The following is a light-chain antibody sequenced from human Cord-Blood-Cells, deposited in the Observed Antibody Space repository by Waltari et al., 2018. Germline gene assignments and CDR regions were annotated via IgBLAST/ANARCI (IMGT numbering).Light chain of an antibody. J-gene: IGLJ1*01. V-gene: IGLV2-11*01. CDR2: DVS. CDR1: SSDVGGYNY. CDR3: CSYAGSYTYV. Sequence: QSALTQPSSVSGSPGQSVTISCTGTSSDVGGYNYVSWYQQHPGKAPKLMIYDVSKRPSGVPDSFSGSKSCNTASLTISGRQAEDEAYYYFCSYAGSYTYVFGTGTKVTVL.